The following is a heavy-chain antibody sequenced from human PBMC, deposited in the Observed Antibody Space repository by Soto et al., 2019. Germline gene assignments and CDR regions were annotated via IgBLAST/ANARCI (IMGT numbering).Heavy chain of an antibody. Sequence: QVQLVQSGAEVKKPGASVKVSCKASGYTFTSYAIHWVRQAPGQRLEWMGWINAGNGNTKYSQKFQDRVTITRDTSASTAYMELSSLRSEDTAVYYCARDLGGWPEYWGQGALVTDSS. V-gene: IGHV1-3*01. CDR3: ARDLGGWPEY. CDR1: GYTFTSYA. CDR2: INAGNGNT. D-gene: IGHD6-19*01. J-gene: IGHJ4*02.